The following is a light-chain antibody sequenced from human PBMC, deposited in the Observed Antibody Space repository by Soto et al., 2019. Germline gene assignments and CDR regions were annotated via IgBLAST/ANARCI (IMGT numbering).Light chain of an antibody. CDR3: MQRTHWPRT. Sequence: EVVVTQSPLSLPLTLGQPAPISCRASQSLVYTNGNTYLAWVQHRPGPSPRRLIYKVSIGDSGVTDRFSGSGSGTEFTLTISRVEAEAVVVYYCMQRTHWPRTLGQGNKGEL. CDR2: KVS. J-gene: IGKJ1*01. V-gene: IGKV2-30*01. CDR1: QSLVYTNGNTY.